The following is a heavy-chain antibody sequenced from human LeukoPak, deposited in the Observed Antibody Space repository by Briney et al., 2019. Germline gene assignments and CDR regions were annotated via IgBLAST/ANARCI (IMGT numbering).Heavy chain of an antibody. CDR3: ATKIFGVVIWYYFDY. Sequence: ASVKVSCKVSGYTLTELSMHWVRQAPGKGLEWMEGFDPEDGETIYAQKFQGRVTMTEDTSTDTAYMELSSLRSEDTAVYYCATKIFGVVIWYYFDYWGQGTLVTVSS. CDR2: FDPEDGET. V-gene: IGHV1-24*01. J-gene: IGHJ4*02. CDR1: GYTLTELS. D-gene: IGHD3-3*01.